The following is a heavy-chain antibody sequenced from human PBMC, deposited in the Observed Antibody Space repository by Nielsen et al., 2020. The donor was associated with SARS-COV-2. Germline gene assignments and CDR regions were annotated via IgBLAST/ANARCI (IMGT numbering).Heavy chain of an antibody. V-gene: IGHV4-59*01. CDR3: ARGSDEGLAL. Sequence: SETLSLTCNVSDGSMSIYHWNWIRQPPGKGLEWIGYIYDSGNTNYNPSLKSRVTISVDTSRNQFSLKLTSVTAADTAVYYCARGSDEGLALWGQGTLVTVSS. CDR2: IYDSGNT. J-gene: IGHJ4*02. D-gene: IGHD3-3*01. CDR1: DGSMSIYH.